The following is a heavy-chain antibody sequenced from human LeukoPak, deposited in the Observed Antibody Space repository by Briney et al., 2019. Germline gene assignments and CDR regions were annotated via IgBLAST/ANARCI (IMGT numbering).Heavy chain of an antibody. CDR3: AISSLTS. J-gene: IGHJ5*02. V-gene: IGHV4-34*01. Sequence: SETLSLTCAVYGGSLSGCYWIWISQPPGKGLEWIGDINHGGSAVYNPSLKSRVIISVDRSKNQFSLKLTSMTAADTAVYYCAISSLTSWGQGTLVTVSS. D-gene: IGHD3-16*02. CDR1: GGSLSGCY. CDR2: INHGGSA.